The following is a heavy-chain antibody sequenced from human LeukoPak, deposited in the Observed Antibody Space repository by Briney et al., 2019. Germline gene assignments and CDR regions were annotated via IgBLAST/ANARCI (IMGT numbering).Heavy chain of an antibody. CDR3: AKDSVAPRPGWFDP. D-gene: IGHD6-6*01. CDR1: GFTFSSFG. CDR2: IRYDGSDK. Sequence: GGSLRLSGAASGFTFSSFGMHWVRQTPGKGLEWVAYIRYDGSDKQYVDSVKGRFTISRDNAKNTLYLQLNSLRGEDTSIYYCAKDSVAPRPGWFDPWGQGTLVTVSS. V-gene: IGHV3-30*02. J-gene: IGHJ5*02.